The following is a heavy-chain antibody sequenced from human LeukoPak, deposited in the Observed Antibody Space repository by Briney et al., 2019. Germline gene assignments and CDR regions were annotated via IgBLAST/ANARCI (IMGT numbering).Heavy chain of an antibody. D-gene: IGHD3-3*01. CDR2: TIGSGSNT. V-gene: IGHV3-23*01. CDR3: AKHIGSSGSYNFDY. Sequence: GGSLRLSCAASGFTFSSYAMSWVRQAPGKGLEWVSSTIGSGSNTFYADSVKGRFTISRNNSKNTLYLQMNSLRAEDTAVYYCAKHIGSSGSYNFDYWGQGTLVTVS. CDR1: GFTFSSYA. J-gene: IGHJ4*02.